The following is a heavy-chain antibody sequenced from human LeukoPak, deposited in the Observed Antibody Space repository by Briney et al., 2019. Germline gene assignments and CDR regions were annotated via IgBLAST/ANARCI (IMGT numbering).Heavy chain of an antibody. CDR2: ISGSGGST. CDR1: GFTFSSYA. D-gene: IGHD5-12*01. V-gene: IGHV3-23*01. Sequence: GGFLRLSCAASGFTFSSYAMSWVRQAPGKGLEWVSAISGSGGSTYYADSVKGRFTISRDNSKNTLYLQMNSLRAEDTAVYYCAKGVSDSGYPNWFDPWGQGTLVTVSS. CDR3: AKGVSDSGYPNWFDP. J-gene: IGHJ5*02.